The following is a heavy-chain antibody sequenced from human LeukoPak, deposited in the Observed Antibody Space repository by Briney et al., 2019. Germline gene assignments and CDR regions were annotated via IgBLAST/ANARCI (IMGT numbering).Heavy chain of an antibody. J-gene: IGHJ4*02. CDR1: GFTFSSYA. CDR2: ISSNGCST. V-gene: IGHV3-64*01. D-gene: IGHD3-22*01. Sequence: GGSLRLSCAASGFTFSSYAMHWVRQAPGKGLEYVSAISSNGCSTYYANSVKGRFTISRDNSKNTLYLQMGSLRAEDMAVYYCARVYYYDSSGFDYWGQGTLVTVSS. CDR3: ARVYYYDSSGFDY.